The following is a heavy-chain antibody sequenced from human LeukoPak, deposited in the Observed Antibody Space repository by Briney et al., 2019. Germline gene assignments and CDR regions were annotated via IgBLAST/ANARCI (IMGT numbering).Heavy chain of an antibody. D-gene: IGHD5-18*01. V-gene: IGHV3-20*04. CDR2: INWNGGST. Sequence: GGSLRLSCAASGFTFDDYGMSWVRQAPGKGLEWVSGINWNGGSTGHADSVKGRFTIARDNAKNSLYLQMNSLRAEDTAFYYCARDGYGYSYDYWGQGTLVTVSS. CDR1: GFTFDDYG. CDR3: ARDGYGYSYDY. J-gene: IGHJ4*02.